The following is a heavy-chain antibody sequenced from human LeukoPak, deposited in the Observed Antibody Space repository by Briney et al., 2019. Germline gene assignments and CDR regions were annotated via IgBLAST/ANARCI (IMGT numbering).Heavy chain of an antibody. J-gene: IGHJ4*02. CDR3: ARVSGCSGGICTSLKY. V-gene: IGHV3-30*04. CDR2: ISYDGTNK. CDR1: GFTFSSSE. Sequence: GRSLRLSCAASGFTFSSSEMHWVRQAPGKGLEWGTLISYDGTNKYYADSVKGRFTVSRDNSNNAVFLQMHSLSAEDTAVYYCARVSGCSGGICTSLKYWGQGTLVTVSS. D-gene: IGHD2-15*01.